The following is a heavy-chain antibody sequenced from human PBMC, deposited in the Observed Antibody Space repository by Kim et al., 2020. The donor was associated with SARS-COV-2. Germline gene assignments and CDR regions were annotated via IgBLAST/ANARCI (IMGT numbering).Heavy chain of an antibody. J-gene: IGHJ5*02. D-gene: IGHD5-12*01. V-gene: IGHV3-7*01. CDR3: ARLYSGYEGWFDP. Sequence: YVDSVKGRFTISRDNAKNSLYLQMNSLRAEDTAVYYCARLYSGYEGWFDPWGQGTLVTVSS.